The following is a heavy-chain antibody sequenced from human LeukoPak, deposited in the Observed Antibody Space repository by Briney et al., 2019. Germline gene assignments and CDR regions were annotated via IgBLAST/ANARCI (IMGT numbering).Heavy chain of an antibody. CDR2: IKQDGSEK. D-gene: IGHD6-13*01. CDR3: ARVVAAAWDYFDY. CDR1: EFIFSNYW. V-gene: IGHV3-7*03. Sequence: PGGSLRLSCAASEFIFSNYWMSWVRQAPGKGLEWVANIKQDGSEKYFVDSVKGRFTISRDNAKNSLYLQMNSLRAEDTAVYYCARVVAAAWDYFDYWGQGTLVTVSS. J-gene: IGHJ4*02.